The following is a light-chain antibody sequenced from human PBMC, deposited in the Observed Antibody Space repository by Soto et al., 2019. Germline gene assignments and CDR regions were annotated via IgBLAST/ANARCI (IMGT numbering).Light chain of an antibody. J-gene: IGKJ4*01. CDR3: QRFNSYPLT. Sequence: DIQMTQSPSTLSASVGDRVTITCRASQSISSWLAWYQQKPGKAPKLLIYKASSLESGVPSRFSGSGSGTEFHLTISSLQADDFATYYCQRFNSYPLTFGGGTKVEIK. V-gene: IGKV1-5*03. CDR2: KAS. CDR1: QSISSW.